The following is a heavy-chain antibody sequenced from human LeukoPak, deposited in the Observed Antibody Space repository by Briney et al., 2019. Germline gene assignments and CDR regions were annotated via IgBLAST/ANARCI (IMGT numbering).Heavy chain of an antibody. J-gene: IGHJ4*02. CDR2: IYYSGNT. V-gene: IGHV4-59*01. CDR3: ARDSASGSSWYFDY. CDR1: GRSISSYY. D-gene: IGHD6-13*01. Sequence: SETLSLTCTVSGRSISSYYWSWIRQPPGKGLEWIGYIYYSGNTNYNPSLKSRVTISVDTSKNQFSLKLSSVTAADTAVYYCARDSASGSSWYFDYWGRGTLVTVSS.